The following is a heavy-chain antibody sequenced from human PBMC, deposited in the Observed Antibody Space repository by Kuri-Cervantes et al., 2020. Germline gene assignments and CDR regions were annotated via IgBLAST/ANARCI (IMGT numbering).Heavy chain of an antibody. CDR2: INPSGGST. D-gene: IGHD6-13*01. CDR3: ARDLPSAGSRTPTGRRYYGMDV. J-gene: IGHJ6*02. Sequence: ASVKVSCKASGYTFTSYYMHWVRQAPGQGLEWMGIINPSGGSTSYAQKFQGRVAMTRDTSTSTVHMELSSLRSEDTAVYYCARDLPSAGSRTPTGRRYYGMDVWGQGTTVTVSS. V-gene: IGHV1-46*01. CDR1: GYTFTSYY.